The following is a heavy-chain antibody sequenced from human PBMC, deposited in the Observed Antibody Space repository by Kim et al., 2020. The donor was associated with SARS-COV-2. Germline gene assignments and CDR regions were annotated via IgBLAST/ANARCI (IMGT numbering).Heavy chain of an antibody. CDR2: INPSGSST. CDR3: TRGITKQLGRWSYYYYQYGMDV. Sequence: ASVKVSCKASGYTFSIYYMHWVRQAPGQGLEWMGIINPSGSSTSYSQKFQGRLTMTRDTSTSTVYMELSSLRSEDTAVYYCTRGITKQLGRWSYYYYQYGMDVWGEGTTVTVSS. V-gene: IGHV1-46*01. CDR1: GYTFSIYY. D-gene: IGHD6-6*01. J-gene: IGHJ6*01.